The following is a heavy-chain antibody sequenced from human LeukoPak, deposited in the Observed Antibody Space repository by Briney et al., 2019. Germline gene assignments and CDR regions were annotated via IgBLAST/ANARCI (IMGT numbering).Heavy chain of an antibody. CDR2: IYYSGST. Sequence: NPSETLSLTCTVSGGSISSYYWSWLRQPPGKGLEWIGYIYYSGSTNYNPSLKSRVTISVDTSKNQFSLKLSSVTAADTAVYYCARYVVVTAYFDYWGQGTLVTVSS. CDR3: ARYVVVTAYFDY. CDR1: GGSISSYY. J-gene: IGHJ4*02. D-gene: IGHD2-21*02. V-gene: IGHV4-59*01.